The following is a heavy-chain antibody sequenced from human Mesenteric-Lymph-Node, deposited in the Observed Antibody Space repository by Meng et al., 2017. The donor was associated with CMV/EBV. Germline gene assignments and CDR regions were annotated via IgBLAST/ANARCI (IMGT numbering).Heavy chain of an antibody. Sequence: GGSLRLSCAASGFTFSSYDMHWVRQAPGKGLEWVALTRFDGSNEYYSDSVKGRFTVSRDNSKNTLYLQMNSLRSEDTAVYYCAKSLGGEENYWGQGTLVTVSS. CDR1: GFTFSSYD. V-gene: IGHV3-30*02. CDR3: AKSLGGEENY. J-gene: IGHJ4*02. CDR2: TRFDGSNE. D-gene: IGHD3-16*01.